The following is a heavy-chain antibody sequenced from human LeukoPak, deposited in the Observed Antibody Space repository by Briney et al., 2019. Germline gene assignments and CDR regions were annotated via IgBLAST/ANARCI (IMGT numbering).Heavy chain of an antibody. Sequence: TGGSLRLSCAASGFTFSSYSMNWVRQAPGKGLEWVSSISSSSSDIYYADSVKGRFTISRDNAKNSLYLQMDSLRAEDTAVYYCAKSRSPGFDYWGQGTLVTVSS. V-gene: IGHV3-21*04. CDR3: AKSRSPGFDY. CDR2: ISSSSSDI. D-gene: IGHD1-14*01. CDR1: GFTFSSYS. J-gene: IGHJ4*02.